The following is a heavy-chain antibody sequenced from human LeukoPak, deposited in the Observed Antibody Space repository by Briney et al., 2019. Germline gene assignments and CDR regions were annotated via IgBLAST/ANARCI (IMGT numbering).Heavy chain of an antibody. D-gene: IGHD1-1*01. CDR1: GFSFSDYW. CDR3: ARAISLNGAQGHMDV. V-gene: IGHV3-74*03. Sequence: GGSLRLSCAASGFSFSDYWMHWVRQAPGKGLVWVSRINSDGRNIAYADSVKGRFTISRDNAKNTLYLEMNSLTIEDTAVYYCARAISLNGAQGHMDVWGKGTTVTVS. CDR2: INSDGRNI. J-gene: IGHJ6*03.